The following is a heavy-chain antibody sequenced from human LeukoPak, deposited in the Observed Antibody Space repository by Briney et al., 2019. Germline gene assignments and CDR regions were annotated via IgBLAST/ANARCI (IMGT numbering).Heavy chain of an antibody. CDR1: GGSISSYY. J-gene: IGHJ6*03. V-gene: IGHV4-59*01. CDR3: ARVGLYGDYVDYYYYYMDV. D-gene: IGHD4-17*01. Sequence: PSETLSLTCTVSGGSISSYYWSWIRQPPGKGLEWIGYIYYSGSTNYNPSLKSRVTISVDTSKNQFSLKLSSVTAADTAVYYCARVGLYGDYVDYYYYYMDVWGKGTTVTVSS. CDR2: IYYSGST.